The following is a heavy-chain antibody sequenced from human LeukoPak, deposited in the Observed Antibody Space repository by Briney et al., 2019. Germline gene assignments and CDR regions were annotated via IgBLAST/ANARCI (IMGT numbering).Heavy chain of an antibody. Sequence: SGTLSLTCTVSGGSISSYYWSWIRQPPGKGLEWIGYIYYSGSTNYNPSLKSQVTISVDTSKNQFSLELSSVTAADTAVYYCARGSFIYYYYYGMDVWGQGTTVTVSS. D-gene: IGHD2-15*01. CDR1: GGSISSYY. CDR3: ARGSFIYYYYYGMDV. V-gene: IGHV4-59*01. J-gene: IGHJ6*02. CDR2: IYYSGST.